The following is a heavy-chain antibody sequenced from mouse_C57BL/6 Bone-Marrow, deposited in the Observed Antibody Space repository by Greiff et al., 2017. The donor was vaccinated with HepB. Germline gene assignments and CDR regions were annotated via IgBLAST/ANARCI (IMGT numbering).Heavy chain of an antibody. D-gene: IGHD1-1*01. J-gene: IGHJ1*03. Sequence: EVHLVESGGGLVKPGGSLKLSCAASGFTFSSYAMSWVRQTPEKRLEWVATISDGGSYTYYPDNVKGRFTISRDNAKNNRYLQMSHLKSEDTAMYYCARGGSYYGSKDWYFDVWGTGTTVTVSS. CDR2: ISDGGSYT. V-gene: IGHV5-4*01. CDR1: GFTFSSYA. CDR3: ARGGSYYGSKDWYFDV.